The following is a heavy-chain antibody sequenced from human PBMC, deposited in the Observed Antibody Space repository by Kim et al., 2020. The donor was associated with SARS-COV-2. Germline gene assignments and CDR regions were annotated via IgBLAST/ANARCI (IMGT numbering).Heavy chain of an antibody. V-gene: IGHV1-2*06. CDR3: AREDYYGSGSYSSFPYYYYYGMDV. Sequence: ASVKVSCKASGYTFTGYYMHWVRQAPGQGLEWMGRINPNSGGTNYAQKFQGRVTMTRDTSISTAYMELSRLRSDDTAVYYCAREDYYGSGSYSSFPYYYYYGMDVWGQGTTVTVSS. D-gene: IGHD3-10*01. CDR2: INPNSGGT. CDR1: GYTFTGYY. J-gene: IGHJ6*02.